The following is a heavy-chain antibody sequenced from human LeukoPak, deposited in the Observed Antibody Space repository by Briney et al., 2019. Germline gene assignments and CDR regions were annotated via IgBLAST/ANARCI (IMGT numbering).Heavy chain of an antibody. V-gene: IGHV3-21*01. CDR3: ARVPPVPTTYTTPEDAFDI. Sequence: PGGSLRLSCAASGFTFSSYSMIWVRQAPGKGLEWVSSISSSSSYIYYADSVKGRFTISRDNAKNSLYLQMNSLRAEDTAVYYCARVPPVPTTYTTPEDAFDIWGQGTMVTVSS. D-gene: IGHD1-26*01. CDR2: ISSSSSYI. J-gene: IGHJ3*02. CDR1: GFTFSSYS.